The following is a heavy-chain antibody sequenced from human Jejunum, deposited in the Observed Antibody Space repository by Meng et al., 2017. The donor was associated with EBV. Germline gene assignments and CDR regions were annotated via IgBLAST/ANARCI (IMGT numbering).Heavy chain of an antibody. D-gene: IGHD1-26*01. J-gene: IGHJ4*02. CDR2: IYSSGSA. CDR3: ATLGGVPGLAY. CDR1: GGSVSSVRYY. V-gene: IGHV4-61*01. Sequence: QVQLQESGPGLVKPSGTLSLTCSVSGGSVSSVRYYWSWIRQPPGKGLEWIGDIYSSGSASYNPSLKSRVTISVDKSKNQFSLRLNSVTAADSAVYFCATLGGVPGLAYWGQGNLVTVSS.